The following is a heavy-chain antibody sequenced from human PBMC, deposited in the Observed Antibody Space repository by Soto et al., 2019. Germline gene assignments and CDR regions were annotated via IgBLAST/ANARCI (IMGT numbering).Heavy chain of an antibody. CDR2: ISGYNGNR. Sequence: QLQLVQSGTEVKKVGASVTVAFKVAVPTWTDYGFTWVRQHPGQGLEWVGWISGYNGNRDSAEKFHGRVTMTPDTSISTVYMELTRLRSDDRAVYFSTRDAPGPISDSYFASWGQGTLVIVSS. CDR1: VPTWTDYG. V-gene: IGHV1-18*04. CDR3: TRDAPGPISDSYFAS. J-gene: IGHJ4*02.